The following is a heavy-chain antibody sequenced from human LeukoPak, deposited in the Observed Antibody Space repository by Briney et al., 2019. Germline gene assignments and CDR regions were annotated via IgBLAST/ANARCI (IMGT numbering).Heavy chain of an antibody. CDR2: IYASGIT. J-gene: IGHJ4*02. CDR3: ARGDIPYYFDY. CDR1: GGPISSYY. Sequence: SETLSLTCTVSGGPISSYYWSWIRQPAGKGLEWIGRIYASGITNYNPSLKSRVTMSVDTSKNQFSLQLTSVTAADTAIYYCARGDIPYYFDYWGQGTLVTVSS. V-gene: IGHV4-4*07.